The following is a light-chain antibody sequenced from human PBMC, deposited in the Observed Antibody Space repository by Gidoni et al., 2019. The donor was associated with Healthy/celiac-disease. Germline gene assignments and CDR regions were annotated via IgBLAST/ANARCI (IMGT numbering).Light chain of an antibody. CDR2: GAS. CDR3: QQYGSSPLT. Sequence: DIVLTQSPGTLSLSPGERATLPCRASQSVSSSYLAWYQQKPGQAPRLLIYGASSRATGIPDRFSGSGSGTDFTLTISRLEPEDFAVYYCQQYGSSPLTFGPGTKVEIK. V-gene: IGKV3-20*01. CDR1: QSVSSSY. J-gene: IGKJ3*01.